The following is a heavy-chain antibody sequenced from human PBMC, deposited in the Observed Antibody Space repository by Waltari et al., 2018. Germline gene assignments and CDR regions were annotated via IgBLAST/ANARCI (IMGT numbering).Heavy chain of an antibody. CDR3: ARDQGDAFDI. CDR2: ISYDGSNK. CDR1: GFTFSSSA. J-gene: IGHJ3*02. V-gene: IGHV3-30*01. Sequence: QVQLVESGGGVVQPGRSLRLSCAASGFTFSSSAMHWVRQAPGKGLEWVAVISYDGSNKYYADSVKGRFTISRDNSKNTLYLQMNSLRAEDTAVYYCARDQGDAFDIWGQGTMVTVSS.